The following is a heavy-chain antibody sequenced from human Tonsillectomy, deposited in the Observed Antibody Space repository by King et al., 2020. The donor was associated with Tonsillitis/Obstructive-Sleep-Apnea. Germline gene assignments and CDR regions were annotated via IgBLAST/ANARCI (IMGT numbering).Heavy chain of an antibody. CDR2: ISYDGSNK. J-gene: IGHJ3*02. V-gene: IGHV3-30*04. Sequence: VQLVESGGGVVQPGRSLRLSCAASGFTFSDYTIHWVRQAPGKGLEWVAVISYDGSNKYYADSVKGRFTISRDNPKKTLYLQMDSLKTEDTAVYYCARVLSWSGYYMDDAFDIWGQGTMVIVSS. D-gene: IGHD3-3*01. CDR3: ARVLSWSGYYMDDAFDI. CDR1: GFTFSDYT.